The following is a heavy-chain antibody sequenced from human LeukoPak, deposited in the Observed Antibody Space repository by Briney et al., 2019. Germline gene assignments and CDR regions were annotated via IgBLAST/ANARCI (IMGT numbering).Heavy chain of an antibody. Sequence: GGSLRLSCAASGFTFSSYSMNWVRQAPGKGLEWVSSISSSSSYIYYADSVKGRFTISRDNSKNTLYLQMNSLRAEDTAVYYCANQVVPAAMPVYWGQGTLVTVSS. D-gene: IGHD2-2*01. V-gene: IGHV3-21*04. CDR1: GFTFSSYS. CDR3: ANQVVPAAMPVY. CDR2: ISSSSSYI. J-gene: IGHJ4*02.